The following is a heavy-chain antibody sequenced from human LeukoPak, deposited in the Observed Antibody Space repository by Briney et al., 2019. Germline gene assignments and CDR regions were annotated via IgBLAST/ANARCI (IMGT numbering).Heavy chain of an antibody. CDR3: ARALVPYCSGGSCYYYGMDV. V-gene: IGHV3-21*01. CDR2: ISSSSSYI. CDR1: GFTFSSYA. Sequence: GGSLRLSCAASGFTFSSYAMSWVRQAPGKGLEWVSSISSSSSYIYYADSVKGRFTISRDNAKNSLYLQMNSLRAEDTAVYYCARALVPYCSGGSCYYYGMDVWGQGTTVTVSS. J-gene: IGHJ6*02. D-gene: IGHD2-15*01.